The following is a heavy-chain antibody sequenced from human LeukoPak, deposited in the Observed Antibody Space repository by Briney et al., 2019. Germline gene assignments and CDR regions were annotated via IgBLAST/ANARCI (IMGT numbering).Heavy chain of an antibody. CDR3: ARIIVVPAAKAAFDI. D-gene: IGHD2-2*01. CDR2: IYYSGST. Sequence: SETLSLTCTVSGGSISSYYRSWIRQPPGKGLEWIGYIYYSGSTNYNPSLKSRVTISVDTSKNQFSLKLSSVTAADTAVYYCARIIVVPAAKAAFDIWGQGTMVTVSS. V-gene: IGHV4-59*01. J-gene: IGHJ3*02. CDR1: GGSISSYY.